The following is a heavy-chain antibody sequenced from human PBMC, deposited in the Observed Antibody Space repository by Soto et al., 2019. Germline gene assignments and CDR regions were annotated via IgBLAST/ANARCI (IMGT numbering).Heavy chain of an antibody. Sequence: PSETLSLTCTVSGDSISSYYWSWIRQPAGKGLEWIGRIYTSGSTNYNPSLKSRVTMSVGTSTNQFSLQLSTVTAADTAVYDCERGWLGSTYYYGLDVWGQGTTVTVSS. V-gene: IGHV4-4*07. CDR3: ERGWLGSTYYYGLDV. D-gene: IGHD5-12*01. CDR1: GDSISSYY. CDR2: IYTSGST. J-gene: IGHJ6*02.